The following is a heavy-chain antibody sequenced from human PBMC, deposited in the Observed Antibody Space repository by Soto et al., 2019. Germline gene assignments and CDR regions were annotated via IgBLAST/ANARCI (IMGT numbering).Heavy chain of an antibody. D-gene: IGHD2-2*01. V-gene: IGHV5-10-1*01. CDR1: GYSFTSYW. CDR2: IDPSDSYT. J-gene: IGHJ6*02. Sequence: GESLKISCKGSGYSFTSYWISWVRQMPGKGLEWMGRIDPSDSYTNYSPSFQGHVTISADKSISTAYLQWSSLKASDTAMYYCATGYCSSTSCHYYYCGMDVWGQGTTVTVSS. CDR3: ATGYCSSTSCHYYYCGMDV.